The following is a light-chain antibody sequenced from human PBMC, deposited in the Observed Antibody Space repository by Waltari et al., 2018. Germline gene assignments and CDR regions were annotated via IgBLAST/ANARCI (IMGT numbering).Light chain of an antibody. V-gene: IGKV1-9*01. CDR2: AAS. J-gene: IGKJ4*01. CDR3: QHLHGYPIT. Sequence: IQLTQSPSSLSASVGDRVTIPCRASQGVTTYLAWYQQKPGKAPNLPISAASTLQSGVPSRFSGSGSGTDFTLTISSLQPEDFATYYCQHLHGYPITFGGGTKVEIK. CDR1: QGVTTY.